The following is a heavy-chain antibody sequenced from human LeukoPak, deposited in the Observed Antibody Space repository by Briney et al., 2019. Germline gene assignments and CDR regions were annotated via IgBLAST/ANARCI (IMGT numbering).Heavy chain of an antibody. J-gene: IGHJ3*02. CDR2: IYSGGST. V-gene: IGHV3-53*01. CDR3: ARGLPLVATDLDAFDI. CDR1: GFTVSSNY. D-gene: IGHD5-12*01. Sequence: GGSLRLSCAASGFTVSSNYMSWVRQAPGKGLEWVSVIYSGGSTYYADSVKGRFTISRDNSKNTLYLQMNSLRAEDTAVYYCARGLPLVATDLDAFDIWGQGTMVTVSS.